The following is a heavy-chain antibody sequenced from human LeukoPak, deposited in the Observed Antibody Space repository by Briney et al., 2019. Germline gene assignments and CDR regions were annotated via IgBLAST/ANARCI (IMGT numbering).Heavy chain of an antibody. D-gene: IGHD1-26*01. V-gene: IGHV3-30*18. J-gene: IGHJ4*02. CDR3: AKDAVAYSGSYYFDY. Sequence: SGGSLRLSCAASGFTFSSYGMHWVRQAPGKGLEWVAVISYDGSNKYYADSVKGRFTISRDNSKNTLYLQMNSLRAEDTAVYYCAKDAVAYSGSYYFDYWGQGTLVTVSS. CDR2: ISYDGSNK. CDR1: GFTFSSYG.